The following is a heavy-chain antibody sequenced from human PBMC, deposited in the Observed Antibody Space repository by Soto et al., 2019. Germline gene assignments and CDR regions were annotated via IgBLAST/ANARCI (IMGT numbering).Heavy chain of an antibody. CDR3: ARDRSVRGYYYYGMDV. D-gene: IGHD3-10*02. Sequence: PGGSLRLSCAASGFTFSSYGMHWVRQAPGKGLEWVAVIWYDGSNKYYADSVKGRFTISRDNSKNTLYLQMNSLRAEDTAVYYCARDRSVRGYYYYGMDVWGQGTTVTVSS. J-gene: IGHJ6*02. CDR2: IWYDGSNK. V-gene: IGHV3-33*01. CDR1: GFTFSSYG.